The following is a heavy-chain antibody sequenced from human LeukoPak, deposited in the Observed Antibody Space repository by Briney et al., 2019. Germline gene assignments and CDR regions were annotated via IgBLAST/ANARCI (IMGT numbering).Heavy chain of an antibody. J-gene: IGHJ4*02. CDR3: ARDDAGSSGGWYHDH. CDR2: ISNSGLYI. Sequence: GGSLRLSCAGSGFIFSDYYMNWVRQAPGKGLEWVASISNSGLYIFYADSLRGRFTISRDNVRNSLFLQMDSLRAEDTAVYYCARDDAGSSGGWYHDHWGQGTLVTVSS. D-gene: IGHD6-19*01. V-gene: IGHV3-21*04. CDR1: GFIFSDYY.